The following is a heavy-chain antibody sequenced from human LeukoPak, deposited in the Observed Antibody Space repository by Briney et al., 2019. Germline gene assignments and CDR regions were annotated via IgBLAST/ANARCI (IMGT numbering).Heavy chain of an antibody. Sequence: GASVKVSCKASGYTFTGYYMHWVRQAPGQGLEWMGWINPNSGVTNYAQKFQGRVTMTRDTSISTAYMELSRLRSDDTAVYYCAREGSTSWGNWFDPWGQGTLVTVSS. D-gene: IGHD2-2*01. CDR2: INPNSGVT. V-gene: IGHV1-2*02. CDR1: GYTFTGYY. CDR3: AREGSTSWGNWFDP. J-gene: IGHJ5*02.